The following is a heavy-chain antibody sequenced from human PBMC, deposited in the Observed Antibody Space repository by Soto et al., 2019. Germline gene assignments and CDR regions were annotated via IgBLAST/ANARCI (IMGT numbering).Heavy chain of an antibody. V-gene: IGHV3-23*01. J-gene: IGHJ4*02. CDR2: ISGGGSGA. Sequence: EVQLLESGGGLVQPGGSLRLSCTASGFTFSDHAMTWVRQAPGKGLEWLSGISGGGSGAYYADSVKGRFTVSRANSNNTLFLQMDSLRVEDTAVYYGAIDLWGYTHWGQGTLVTVSS. D-gene: IGHD3-16*01. CDR3: AIDLWGYTH. CDR1: GFTFSDHA.